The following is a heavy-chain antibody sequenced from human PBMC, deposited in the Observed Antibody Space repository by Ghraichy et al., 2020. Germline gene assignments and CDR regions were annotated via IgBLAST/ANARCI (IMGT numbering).Heavy chain of an antibody. CDR3: ASHSDSTGYYYVFDY. CDR2: IYYSGSP. Sequence: LSLTCTVSGGSVSNSIYYWTWIRQPPGKGLEWIGYIYYSGSPNYNPSLKSRVSISVDTSKSQLSLKLSSVTPADTAVYYCASHSDSTGYYYVFDYWGQGALVTVSS. J-gene: IGHJ4*02. D-gene: IGHD3-22*01. V-gene: IGHV4-61*01. CDR1: GGSVSNSIYY.